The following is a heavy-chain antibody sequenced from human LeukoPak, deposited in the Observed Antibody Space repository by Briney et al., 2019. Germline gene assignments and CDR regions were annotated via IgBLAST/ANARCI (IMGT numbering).Heavy chain of an antibody. Sequence: ASVKVSCKASGYIFASYGISWVRQAPGQGLERMGWISAYNGDTKYAQNLQGRVTLTTDTSTGTAYMELRSLTSDDTALYYCARDTALIITPGGPDYWGRGTLITVSS. CDR2: ISAYNGDT. J-gene: IGHJ4*02. CDR1: GYIFASYG. D-gene: IGHD3-10*01. V-gene: IGHV1-18*01. CDR3: ARDTALIITPGGPDY.